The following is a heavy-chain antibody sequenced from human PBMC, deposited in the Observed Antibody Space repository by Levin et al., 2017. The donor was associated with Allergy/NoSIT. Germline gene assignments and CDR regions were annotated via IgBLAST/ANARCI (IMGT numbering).Heavy chain of an antibody. CDR2: MSVDGRNG. V-gene: IGHV3-30*04. J-gene: IGHJ4*02. CDR3: ARESHSSGYAGTFDY. Sequence: GESLKISCAASGFTFSTAVLHWVRQAPGKGLEWVAVMSVDGRNGQYADSVKGRFTISRDNSRNTLDLQASSLRVEDTGLYYCARESHSSGYAGTFDYWGQGTLVTVSS. CDR1: GFTFSTAV. D-gene: IGHD5-12*01.